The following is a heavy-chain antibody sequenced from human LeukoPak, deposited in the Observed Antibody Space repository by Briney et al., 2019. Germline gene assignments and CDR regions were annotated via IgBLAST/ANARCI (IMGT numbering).Heavy chain of an antibody. CDR2: IYSGGTT. CDR1: GFTVSSNY. D-gene: IGHD1-26*01. Sequence: GGSLRLSCAASGFTVSSNYMSWVRQAPGKGLEWVSVIYSGGTTYYADSVKGRFTISRDNSKNTLYFQMNSLRAEDTAVYYCARGKYSGSYNYAFDIWGQGTMVTVSS. V-gene: IGHV3-53*01. CDR3: ARGKYSGSYNYAFDI. J-gene: IGHJ3*02.